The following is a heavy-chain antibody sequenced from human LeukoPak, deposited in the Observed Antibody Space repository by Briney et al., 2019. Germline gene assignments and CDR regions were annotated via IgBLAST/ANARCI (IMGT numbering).Heavy chain of an antibody. D-gene: IGHD1-20*01. V-gene: IGHV3-21*04. CDR1: GFTFSSYS. Sequence: GGSLRLSCAASGFTFSSYSMNWVRQAPGKRLEWVSFISSSRSYIYYADSVKGRFTISRDNSKNTLYLQMNSPRAEDTAVYFCAKDEEVTGTNLGLILDAFDIWGQGTMVTVSS. CDR3: AKDEEVTGTNLGLILDAFDI. CDR2: ISSSRSYI. J-gene: IGHJ3*02.